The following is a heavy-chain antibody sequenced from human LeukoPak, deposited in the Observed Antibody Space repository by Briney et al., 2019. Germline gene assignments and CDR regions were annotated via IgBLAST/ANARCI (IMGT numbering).Heavy chain of an antibody. Sequence: GGSLRLSCAASGFTFSDYYMSWIRQAPGKGLEWLSFISSTGSYIYYADSVKGRFTISRDNTKNSLYLQMNSLRAEDTAVYYCARDFWSGHNWFDPWGQGTLVTVSS. J-gene: IGHJ5*02. D-gene: IGHD3-3*01. CDR3: ARDFWSGHNWFDP. V-gene: IGHV3-11*04. CDR2: ISSTGSYI. CDR1: GFTFSDYY.